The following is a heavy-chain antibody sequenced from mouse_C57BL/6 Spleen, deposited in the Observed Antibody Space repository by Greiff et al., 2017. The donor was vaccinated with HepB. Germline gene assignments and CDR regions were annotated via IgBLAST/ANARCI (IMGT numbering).Heavy chain of an antibody. CDR2: INPNNGGT. CDR1: GYTFTDYN. CDR3: ARNITTVVTRGAMDY. D-gene: IGHD1-1*01. J-gene: IGHJ4*01. Sequence: EVQLQQSGPELVKPGASVKMSCKASGYTFTDYNMHWVKQSHGKSLEWIGYINPNNGGTSYNQKFKGKATLTVNKSSSTAYMEIRRLTSEDSAVYYCARNITTVVTRGAMDYWGQGTSVTVPS. V-gene: IGHV1-22*01.